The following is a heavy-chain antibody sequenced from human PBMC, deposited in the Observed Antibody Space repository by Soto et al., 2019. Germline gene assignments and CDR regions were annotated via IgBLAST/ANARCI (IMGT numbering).Heavy chain of an antibody. CDR1: GGTFSSYA. CDR2: INPSGGRT. D-gene: IGHD3-10*01. Sequence: GASVKVSCKASGGTFSSYAISWVRQAPGQGLEWMGIINPSGGRTSYAQKFQGRVTMTRDTSTSTVYMELSSLRSEDTAVYYCARPNGSGSSPNYYFEYWGQGTLVTVSS. V-gene: IGHV1-46*01. J-gene: IGHJ4*02. CDR3: ARPNGSGSSPNYYFEY.